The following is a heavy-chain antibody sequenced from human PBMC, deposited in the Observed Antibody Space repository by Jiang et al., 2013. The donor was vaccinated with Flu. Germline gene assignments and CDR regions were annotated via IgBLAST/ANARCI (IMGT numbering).Heavy chain of an antibody. CDR3: AIIPLQTYYYYGMDV. J-gene: IGHJ6*02. V-gene: IGHV3-23*01. CDR2: ISGSGGST. D-gene: IGHD5-24*01. Sequence: EWVSAISGSGGSTYYADSVKGRFTISRDNSKNTLYLQMNSLRAEDTAVYYCAIIPLQTYYYYGMDVWGQGTTVTVSS.